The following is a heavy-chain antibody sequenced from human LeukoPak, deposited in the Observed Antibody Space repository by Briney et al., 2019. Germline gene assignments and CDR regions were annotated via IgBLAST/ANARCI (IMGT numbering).Heavy chain of an antibody. CDR2: IKQDGSEK. Sequence: GGSLRLSCAASGFTFSSYGMSWVRQAPGKGLEWVANIKQDGSEKYYVDSVKGRFTISRDNAKNSLYLQMNSLRAEDTAVYYCARAVSGSYFYYFDHWGQGTLVTVSS. V-gene: IGHV3-7*01. CDR3: ARAVSGSYFYYFDH. D-gene: IGHD1-26*01. CDR1: GFTFSSYG. J-gene: IGHJ4*02.